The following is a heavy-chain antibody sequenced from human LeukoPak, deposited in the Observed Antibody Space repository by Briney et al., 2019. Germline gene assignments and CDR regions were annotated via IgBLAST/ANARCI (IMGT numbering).Heavy chain of an antibody. D-gene: IGHD5-18*01. CDR3: AGGAGGDTAMAQARGSPLHY. J-gene: IGHJ4*02. Sequence: SETLSLTCTVSGGSISSYYWSWIRQPPGKGLEWMGYIYYSGSANYNPSLKSRATIAVDTSKNQFSLKLRYVPAADTAVYYRAGGAGGDTAMAQARGSPLHYWGQGTLVTVSS. V-gene: IGHV4-59*01. CDR2: IYYSGSA. CDR1: GGSISSYY.